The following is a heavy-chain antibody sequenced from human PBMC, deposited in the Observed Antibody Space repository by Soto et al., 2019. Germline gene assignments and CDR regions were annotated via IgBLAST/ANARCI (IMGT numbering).Heavy chain of an antibody. V-gene: IGHV3-23*01. D-gene: IGHD3-22*01. CDR3: AKRQNYYDSSGYYLFDY. Sequence: EVQLLESGGGLVQPGGSLRLSCAASGFTFSSYAMSWVRQAPGKGLEWVSAISGSGGSTYYADSVKGRFTISRDNSKNPLYLQMNSLRAEDTAVYYCAKRQNYYDSSGYYLFDYWGQGTLVTVSS. J-gene: IGHJ4*02. CDR2: ISGSGGST. CDR1: GFTFSSYA.